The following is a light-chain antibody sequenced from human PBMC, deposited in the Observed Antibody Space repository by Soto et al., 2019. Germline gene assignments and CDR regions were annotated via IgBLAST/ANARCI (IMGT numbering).Light chain of an antibody. CDR3: SSYTSSSTGV. CDR2: DVG. CDR1: SSDVGGYSY. Sequence: QSVLTKPASVSGSPGQSITISCTGTSSDVGGYSYVSWYQQHPGKAPKLMIYDVGNRPSGVSNRCSGSKSGNTASLTISGLQAEDEADYYCSSYTSSSTGVFGTGTKVTV. V-gene: IGLV2-14*01. J-gene: IGLJ1*01.